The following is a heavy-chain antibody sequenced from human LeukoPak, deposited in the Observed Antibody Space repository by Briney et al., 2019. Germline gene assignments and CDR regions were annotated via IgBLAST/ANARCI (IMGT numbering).Heavy chain of an antibody. CDR2: INPNSGGT. V-gene: IGHV1-2*02. Sequence: ASVKVSCKASGYTFTGYYMHWVRQAPGQGLEWMGWINPNSGGTNYAQKFQGRVTMTRDTSISTAYMELSSLRSEDTAVYYCARAGGLYSSSSWFDPWGQGTLVTVSS. CDR3: ARAGGLYSSSSWFDP. CDR1: GYTFTGYY. J-gene: IGHJ5*02. D-gene: IGHD6-6*01.